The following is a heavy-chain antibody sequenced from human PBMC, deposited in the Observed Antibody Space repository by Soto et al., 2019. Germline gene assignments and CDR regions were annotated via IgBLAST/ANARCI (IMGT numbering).Heavy chain of an antibody. V-gene: IGHV1-3*01. D-gene: IGHD4-17*01. J-gene: IGHJ4*02. Sequence: QGQLVQSGAEVKKPGASVKVSCGTSGFSFTSYSFHWVRQAPAQGLQWMGWINAGRGKTKYSQQFRGRVTFTWDTSANTVYMELSRLTSEDTSVFYCARWIDNGYFDYWGQGTLVTVSA. CDR1: GFSFTSYS. CDR2: INAGRGKT. CDR3: ARWIDNGYFDY.